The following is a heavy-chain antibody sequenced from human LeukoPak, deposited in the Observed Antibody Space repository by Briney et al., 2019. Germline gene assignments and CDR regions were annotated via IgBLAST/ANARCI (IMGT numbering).Heavy chain of an antibody. J-gene: IGHJ4*02. CDR1: GGSFSGYY. CDR3: ARGRYCSSTSCYKGHYFDY. D-gene: IGHD2-2*02. Sequence: PSETLSLTCAVYGGSFSGYYWRWIRQPPGKGLEWIGEINHSGSTNYNPSLKSRVTISVDTSKNQFSLKLSSVTAADTAVYYCARGRYCSSTSCYKGHYFDYWGQGTLVTVSS. V-gene: IGHV4-34*01. CDR2: INHSGST.